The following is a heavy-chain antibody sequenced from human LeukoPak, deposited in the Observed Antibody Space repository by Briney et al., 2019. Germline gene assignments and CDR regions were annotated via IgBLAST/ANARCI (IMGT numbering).Heavy chain of an antibody. CDR2: IYPGDSDT. CDR3: ARRIDCSSTSCYFALDY. CDR1: GYSFTSYW. Sequence: GESLKISCKGSGYSFTSYWIGWVRQMPGKGLEWMGIIYPGDSDTRYSPSFQGQVTISADKSISTAYLQWSSLKASDTAMYYCARRIDCSSTSCYFALDYWGQGTLVTVSS. J-gene: IGHJ4*02. V-gene: IGHV5-51*01. D-gene: IGHD2-2*01.